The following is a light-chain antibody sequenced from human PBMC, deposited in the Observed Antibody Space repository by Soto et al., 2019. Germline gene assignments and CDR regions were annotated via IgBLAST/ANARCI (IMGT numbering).Light chain of an antibody. V-gene: IGKV1-5*03. CDR2: KAS. CDR1: QSISSW. Sequence: DIQMTQSPSTLSASVGDRVTITCRASQSISSWLAWYQQKQGKDPKLLIYKASSLESGVPSRFRGSGSGTEYPLTISSRKPDDVAAYYCQQYKSYSVWSFGQGTKVEIK. CDR3: QQYKSYSVWS. J-gene: IGKJ1*01.